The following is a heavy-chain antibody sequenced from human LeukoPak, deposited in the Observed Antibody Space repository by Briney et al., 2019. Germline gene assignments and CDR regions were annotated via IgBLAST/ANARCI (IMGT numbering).Heavy chain of an antibody. V-gene: IGHV3-23*01. CDR2: ISGSGGST. CDR1: GFTFSSYA. D-gene: IGHD1-26*01. Sequence: PGGSLRLSCAASGFTFSSYAMHWVRQAPGKGLEWVSAISGSGGSTYYADSVKGRFTISRDNSKNTLYLQMNSLRAEDTAVYYCARGVGSGSRLRAGDYWGQGTLVTVSS. CDR3: ARGVGSGSRLRAGDY. J-gene: IGHJ4*02.